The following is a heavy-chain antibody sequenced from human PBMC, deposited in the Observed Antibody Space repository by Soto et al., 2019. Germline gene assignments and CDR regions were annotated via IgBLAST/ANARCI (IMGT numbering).Heavy chain of an antibody. CDR3: ARDTDYYGSGAYYYYYYGMDV. CDR1: GFTFSSYG. Sequence: QVQLVESGGGVVQPGRSLRLSCAASGFTFSSYGMHWVRQAPGKGLEWVAVIWYDGSNKYYADSVKGRFTISRDNSKNTLYLQMNSLRAEDTAVYYCARDTDYYGSGAYYYYYYGMDVWGQGTTVTGSS. J-gene: IGHJ6*02. CDR2: IWYDGSNK. V-gene: IGHV3-33*01. D-gene: IGHD3-10*01.